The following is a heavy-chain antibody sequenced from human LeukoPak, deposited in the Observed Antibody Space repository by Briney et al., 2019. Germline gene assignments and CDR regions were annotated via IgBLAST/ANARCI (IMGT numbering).Heavy chain of an antibody. CDR3: ARRSGAP. CDR1: GFTVSSSF. J-gene: IGHJ5*02. Sequence: GGSLRLSCAASGFTVSSSFMSWVRQAPGKGLEWVSIIYNNGDTYYADSVKGRFTISRDNSKNTVYLQMDSLRDEDTAVYHCARRSGAPWGQGTLVTVSS. CDR2: IYNNGDT. V-gene: IGHV3-53*01. D-gene: IGHD6-19*01.